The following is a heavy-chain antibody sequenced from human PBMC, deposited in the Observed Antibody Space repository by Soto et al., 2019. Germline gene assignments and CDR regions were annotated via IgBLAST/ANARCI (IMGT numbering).Heavy chain of an antibody. CDR2: INHSGST. CDR3: ARGWVLWCGETDWYVDP. J-gene: IGHJ2*01. D-gene: IGHD3-10*01. V-gene: IGHV4-34*01. Sequence: QVQLQQWGAGLLKPSETLSLTCAVYGGSFSGYYWSWIRQPPGKGLEWIGEINHSGSTNYNPSLKGRVTISVDTSRNPFSLRRSSVTAADTAVYYCARGWVLWCGETDWYVDPWGRGTLVTVSS. CDR1: GGSFSGYY.